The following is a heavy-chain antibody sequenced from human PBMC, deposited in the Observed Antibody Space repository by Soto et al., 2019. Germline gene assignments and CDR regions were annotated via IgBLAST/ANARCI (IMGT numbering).Heavy chain of an antibody. Sequence: SVKVSCKAPGGTFSSYAISWVRQAPGQGLEWMGGIIPIFGTANYAQKFQGRVTITADESTSTAYMELSSLRSEDTAVYYCARVRIDCSGGSCYNDGMDVWGQGTTVTVSS. CDR2: IIPIFGTA. CDR1: GGTFSSYA. V-gene: IGHV1-69*13. CDR3: ARVRIDCSGGSCYNDGMDV. J-gene: IGHJ6*02. D-gene: IGHD2-15*01.